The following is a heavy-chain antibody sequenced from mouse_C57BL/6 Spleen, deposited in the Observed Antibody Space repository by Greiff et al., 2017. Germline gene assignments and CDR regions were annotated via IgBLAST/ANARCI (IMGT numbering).Heavy chain of an antibody. D-gene: IGHD1-1*01. V-gene: IGHV5-9-1*02. J-gene: IGHJ4*01. CDR1: GFTFSSYA. Sequence: EVQRVESGEGLVKPGGSLKLSCAASGFTFSSYAMSWVRQTPEQRLEWVAYISSGGDYIYYADTVKGRFTISRDNARNTLYLQMSRLKSEDTAMYYCTRVGYYYGSSYYAMDYWGQGTSVTVSS. CDR3: TRVGYYYGSSYYAMDY. CDR2: ISSGGDYI.